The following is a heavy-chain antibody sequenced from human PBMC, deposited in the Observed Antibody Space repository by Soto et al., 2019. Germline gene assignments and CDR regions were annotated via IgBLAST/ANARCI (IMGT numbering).Heavy chain of an antibody. V-gene: IGHV1-18*01. Sequence: GASVKVSCKASGYTFSHYGIGWVRQAPGQGLEWMGWISAYNGNRHFAEGLRGRITMTTNTTTSTADMELRSLSSDDTAVYYCARGGQECSNSGCGYIYDGMDVWGQGTTVTAP. D-gene: IGHD1-26*01. J-gene: IGHJ6*02. CDR2: ISAYNGNR. CDR3: ARGGQECSNSGCGYIYDGMDV. CDR1: GYTFSHYG.